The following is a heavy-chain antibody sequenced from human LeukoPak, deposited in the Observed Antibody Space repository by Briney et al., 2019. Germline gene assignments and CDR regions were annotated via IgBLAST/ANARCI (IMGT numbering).Heavy chain of an antibody. V-gene: IGHV4-34*01. D-gene: IGHD4-17*01. Sequence: SSETLSLTCAVYGGSFSGYYWSWIRQPPGKGLEWIGEINHSGSTNYNPSLKSRVTISVDTSKNQFSLKLSSVTAADTVVYYCARDYATDWFDPWGQGTLVTVSS. CDR1: GGSFSGYY. CDR3: ARDYATDWFDP. CDR2: INHSGST. J-gene: IGHJ5*02.